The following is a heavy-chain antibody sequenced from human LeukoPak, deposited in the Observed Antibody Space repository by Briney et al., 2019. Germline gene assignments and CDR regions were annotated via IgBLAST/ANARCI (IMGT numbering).Heavy chain of an antibody. D-gene: IGHD3-10*01. CDR2: INHSGST. J-gene: IGHJ4*02. CDR3: ARGGGVVGSGSPDDY. CDR1: GGSFSGYY. Sequence: SETLSLTCAVYGGSFSGYYWSWIRQPPGKGLEWIGEINHSGSTNYNPSLKSRVTISVDTSKNQFSLKLSSVTAADTAVYYCARGGGVVGSGSPDDYWGQGTLVTASS. V-gene: IGHV4-34*01.